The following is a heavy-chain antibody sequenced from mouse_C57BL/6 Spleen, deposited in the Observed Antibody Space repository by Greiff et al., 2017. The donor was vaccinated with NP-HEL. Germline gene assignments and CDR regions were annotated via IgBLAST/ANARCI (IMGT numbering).Heavy chain of an antibody. CDR2: IYWDDDK. Sequence: QVTLKVCGPGILQSSQTLSLTCSFSGFSLSTSGMGVSWIRQPSGKGLEWLAHIYWDDDKRYHPSLKSRLTISKDTSRNQVFLKITSVDTADTATYYCARDWDGFAYWGQGTLVTVSA. CDR3: ARDWDGFAY. D-gene: IGHD4-1*01. J-gene: IGHJ3*01. V-gene: IGHV8-12*01. CDR1: GFSLSTSGMG.